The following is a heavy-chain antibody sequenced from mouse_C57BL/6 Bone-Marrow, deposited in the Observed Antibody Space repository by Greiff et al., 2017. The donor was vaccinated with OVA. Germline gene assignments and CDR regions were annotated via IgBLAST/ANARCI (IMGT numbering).Heavy chain of an antibody. V-gene: IGHV1-15*01. J-gene: IGHJ4*01. CDR2: IDPETGGT. CDR3: TRDEAPDYDDAMDY. Sequence: QVQLKESGAELVRPGASVTLSCKASGYTFTDYEMHWVKQTPVHGLEWIGAIDPETGGTAYNQKFKGKAILTADKSSSTAYMELRGLTSEDSAVYYCTRDEAPDYDDAMDYWGQGTSVTVSS. CDR1: GYTFTDYE. D-gene: IGHD2-4*01.